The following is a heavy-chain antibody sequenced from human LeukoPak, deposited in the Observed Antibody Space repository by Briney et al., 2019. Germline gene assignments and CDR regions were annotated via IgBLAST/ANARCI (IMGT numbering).Heavy chain of an antibody. CDR1: GFTFSSYA. Sequence: GGSLSLSCAASGFTFSSYAMCWVRQAPGQGLEWVSAISGSGGSTSYADSAKGRFTISRDNSKNTLYLQMNSLRAEDTAAYYCAKDGPCVVVPAAISEKFDYWGQGTLVTVSS. CDR2: ISGSGGST. CDR3: AKDGPCVVVPAAISEKFDY. D-gene: IGHD2-2*01. J-gene: IGHJ4*02. V-gene: IGHV3-23*01.